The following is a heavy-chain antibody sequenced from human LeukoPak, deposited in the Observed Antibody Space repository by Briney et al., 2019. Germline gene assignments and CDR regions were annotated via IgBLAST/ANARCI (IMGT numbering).Heavy chain of an antibody. CDR3: ARGYYGSVNNWFDP. CDR2: INRSGST. J-gene: IGHJ5*02. D-gene: IGHD3-10*01. Sequence: SETLSLTCAVYGGSFGGYYWSWIRQPPGKGLEWIGEINRSGSTNYNPSLKSRVTISVDTSKNQFSLKLSCVTAADTAVYYCARGYYGSVNNWFDPWGQGTLVTVSS. CDR1: GGSFGGYY. V-gene: IGHV4-34*01.